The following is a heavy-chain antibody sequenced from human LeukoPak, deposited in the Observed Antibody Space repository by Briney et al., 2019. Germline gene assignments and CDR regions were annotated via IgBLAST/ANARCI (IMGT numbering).Heavy chain of an antibody. V-gene: IGHV1-2*02. J-gene: IGHJ3*02. D-gene: IGHD1-7*01. CDR3: ARDLGHYNWNYYGAFDI. Sequence: ASVKVSCKASGYTFTGYYMDWVRQAPGQGLEWMGWINPNSGGTNSAQRSQGRVTMTRDTSISTAYMELSRLRSDDTAVYYCARDLGHYNWNYYGAFDIWGQGTMVTVSS. CDR2: INPNSGGT. CDR1: GYTFTGYY.